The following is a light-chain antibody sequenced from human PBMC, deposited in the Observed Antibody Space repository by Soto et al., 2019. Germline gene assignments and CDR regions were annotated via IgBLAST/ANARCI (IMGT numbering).Light chain of an antibody. CDR3: NSYTSSSTYV. Sequence: QSVLTQPASVSGSPGQSITISCTGTRSDVGGFNYVSWYQQHPGKAPKLMIYDVTNRPSGVSYRFSGSKSGNMASLTISGLQAEDEADYYCNSYTSSSTYVFGTGTKVTVL. V-gene: IGLV2-14*03. J-gene: IGLJ1*01. CDR1: RSDVGGFNY. CDR2: DVT.